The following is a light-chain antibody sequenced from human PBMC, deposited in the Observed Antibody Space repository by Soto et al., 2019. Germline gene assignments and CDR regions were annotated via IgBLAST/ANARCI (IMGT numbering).Light chain of an antibody. V-gene: IGKV1-5*03. CDR1: QSIGSW. CDR2: KAS. J-gene: IGKJ2*01. CDR3: QQYNDYPYT. Sequence: DIKMTQSPSTLPASLGDRVTITCRASQSIGSWLAWYQQKPGKAPKLLIYKASTLQSGVPLRFSGSGSGTEFTLTISSLQPDDFATYYCQQYNDYPYTFGQGTKMEVK.